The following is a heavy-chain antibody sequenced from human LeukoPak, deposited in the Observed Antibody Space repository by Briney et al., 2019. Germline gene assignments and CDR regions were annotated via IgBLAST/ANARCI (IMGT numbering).Heavy chain of an antibody. D-gene: IGHD3-22*01. CDR2: IRSKDYGGTT. J-gene: IGHJ4*02. CDR1: GFTFGDYA. V-gene: IGHV3-49*04. Sequence: GGSLRLSCAASGFTFGDYAMSWVRQAPGKGLEWVGFIRSKDYGGTTEYAASVKGRFAISRDDSKSIPYLQMNRLKTEDTAVYYCTRGDSSGYYFDYWGQGTLVTVSS. CDR3: TRGDSSGYYFDY.